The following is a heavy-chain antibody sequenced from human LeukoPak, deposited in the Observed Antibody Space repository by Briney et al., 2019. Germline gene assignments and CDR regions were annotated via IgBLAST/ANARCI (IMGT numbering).Heavy chain of an antibody. D-gene: IGHD2-21*01. CDR1: GFTFSSYA. J-gene: IGHJ5*02. V-gene: IGHV3-23*01. Sequence: GGSLRLSCAASGFTFSSYAMSWVRQAPGKRLEWVSAISGSGGSTYYADSVKGRFTISRDKSKNKLYLQMNSLRAEDTAVYYFSKDVVVVIAIRGWFDPWGQGTPVTVSS. CDR3: SKDVVVVIAIRGWFDP. CDR2: ISGSGGST.